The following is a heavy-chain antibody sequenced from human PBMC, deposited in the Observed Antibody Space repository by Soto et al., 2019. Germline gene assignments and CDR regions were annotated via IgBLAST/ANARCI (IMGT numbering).Heavy chain of an antibody. V-gene: IGHV3-23*01. CDR2: ISGSGGST. CDR1: GFTFSGYA. D-gene: IGHD3-10*01. CDR3: AKAVTMVRGPYGMDV. J-gene: IGHJ6*02. Sequence: PGGSLRLSCAASGFTFSGYAMSWVRQAPGKGLEWVSAISGSGGSTYYADSVKGRFTISRDNSKNTLYLQMNSLRAEDTAVYYCAKAVTMVRGPYGMDVWGQGTTVTVSS.